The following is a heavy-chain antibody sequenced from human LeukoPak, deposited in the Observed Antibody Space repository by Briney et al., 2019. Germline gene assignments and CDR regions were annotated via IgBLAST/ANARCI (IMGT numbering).Heavy chain of an antibody. CDR3: AKGNNYGQSNPHDY. D-gene: IGHD4-17*01. Sequence: GGSLRLSCAASGFTLDDYAMHWVRQAPGKGLEWVSGISWNSGSIGYADSVKGRFTISRDNAKNSLYLQMNSLRAEDTALYYCAKGNNYGQSNPHDYWGQGTLVTVSS. J-gene: IGHJ4*02. CDR1: GFTLDDYA. V-gene: IGHV3-9*01. CDR2: ISWNSGSI.